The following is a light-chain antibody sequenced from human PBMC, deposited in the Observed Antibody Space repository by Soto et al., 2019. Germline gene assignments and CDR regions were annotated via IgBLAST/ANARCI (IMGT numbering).Light chain of an antibody. Sequence: QSVLTQPPSVSAAPGQTVTVSCSGNSSNIGNSYVSWYQQFPGTAPRLLIYDDNKRPSGIRDRFSGSKSGTSATLAITGLQHGDEAVSYCGTCDSILTNGRAVFGGGTKVTVL. J-gene: IGLJ3*02. CDR3: GTCDSILTNGRAV. V-gene: IGLV1-51*01. CDR1: SSNIGNSY. CDR2: DDN.